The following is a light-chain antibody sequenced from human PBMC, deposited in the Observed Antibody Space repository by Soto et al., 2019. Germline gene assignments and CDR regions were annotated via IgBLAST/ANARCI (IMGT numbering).Light chain of an antibody. J-gene: IGLJ1*01. CDR2: EVS. V-gene: IGLV2-14*01. CDR1: SSYVGGYKY. CDR3: SSYTSSTTPV. Sequence: QSALTQPASVSGSPGQSITISCTGTSSYVGGYKYVSWYQQHPVKAPKLMIYEVSNRPSGVSNRFSGSKSGNTASLTISGLQAEDEADYYCSSYTSSTTPVFGTGTKLTVL.